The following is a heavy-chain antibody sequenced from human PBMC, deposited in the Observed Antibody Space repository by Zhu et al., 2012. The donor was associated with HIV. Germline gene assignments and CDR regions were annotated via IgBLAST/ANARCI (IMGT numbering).Heavy chain of an antibody. Sequence: QVQLQESGPGLVKPSETLSLTCTVSGGSISSYYWSWIRQPPGKGLEWIGYIYTSGSTNYNPSLKSRVTISVDTSKNQFSLKLSSVTAADTAVYYCARGIAVAGIDYWGQGTLVTVSS. V-gene: IGHV4-4*09. CDR2: IYTSGST. J-gene: IGHJ4*02. D-gene: IGHD6-19*01. CDR1: GGSISSYY. CDR3: ARGIAVAGIDY.